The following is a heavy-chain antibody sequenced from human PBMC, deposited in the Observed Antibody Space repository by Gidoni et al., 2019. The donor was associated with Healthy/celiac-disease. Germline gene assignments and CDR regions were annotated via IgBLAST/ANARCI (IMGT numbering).Heavy chain of an antibody. D-gene: IGHD3-10*01. V-gene: IGHV3-15*01. CDR3: TTYEGAMVPPFYYYYDMDV. CDR1: GFTVSNSC. Sequence: EVRLVDSGGGLVNPGGYLRLSCAASGFTVSNSCMRWVRQAPGKGLEWVGRIKSKTDGGTTDYAARVKGRFTISRDVSKNTLYLKMNSLKTEDTAVYYCTTYEGAMVPPFYYYYDMDVWGKGTTVTVSS. CDR2: IKSKTDGGTT. J-gene: IGHJ6*03.